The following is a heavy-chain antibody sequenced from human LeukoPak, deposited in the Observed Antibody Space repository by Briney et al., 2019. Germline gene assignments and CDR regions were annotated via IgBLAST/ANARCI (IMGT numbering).Heavy chain of an antibody. D-gene: IGHD4-17*01. CDR2: IYKSGSS. J-gene: IGHJ4*02. Sequence: SETLSLTCSVSGGSISTYYWSWIRQSAGKGLEWLGRIYKSGSSNYNPSLKSRVSMSVDSSKNHFSLNLTSVTAEDTAVYYCASEFDYGDYASSFDYWGQGTLVTVSS. CDR3: ASEFDYGDYASSFDY. V-gene: IGHV4-4*07. CDR1: GGSISTYY.